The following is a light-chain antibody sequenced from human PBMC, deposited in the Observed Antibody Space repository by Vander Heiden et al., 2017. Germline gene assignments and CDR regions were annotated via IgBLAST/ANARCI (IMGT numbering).Light chain of an antibody. CDR1: QDISNY. Sequence: DLQITQSPSSLSASVGDRVTITCQASQDISNYLSWYQQKVGKAPKLLIYDASNLETGGPSRFSGSGSGTDFALTISSLQPEDFATYYCQHYNDLPPLTFGPGTRLEIK. CDR2: DAS. J-gene: IGKJ5*01. V-gene: IGKV1-33*01. CDR3: QHYNDLPPLT.